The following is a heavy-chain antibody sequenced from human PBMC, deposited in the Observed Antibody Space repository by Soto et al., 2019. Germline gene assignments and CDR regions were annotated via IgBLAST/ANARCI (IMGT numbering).Heavy chain of an antibody. J-gene: IGHJ4*02. CDR3: APHWKHRFDY. Sequence: SETLSLTCTVSGGSISSYYWSWIRQPPGKGLEWIGYIYYNVNTNYNPSLKSRVTISVDTSKNQFSLKLSSVTAADTAVYYCAPHWKHRFDYWGQGTLVTVSS. V-gene: IGHV4-59*08. D-gene: IGHD1-1*01. CDR1: GGSISSYY. CDR2: IYYNVNT.